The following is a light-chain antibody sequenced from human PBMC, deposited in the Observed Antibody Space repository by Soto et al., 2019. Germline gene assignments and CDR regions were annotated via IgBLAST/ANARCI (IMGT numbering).Light chain of an antibody. CDR2: DVN. CDR1: SSDVGTYNY. Sequence: QSVLTQPRSVSGSPGQSVTISCTGTSSDVGTYNYVSWYQQHPGKAPKLMIYDVNKRPSGVPDRFSGSKSGNTASLTISGLQAEDEADYYCSSYTSTSIVIFGGGTQLTVL. CDR3: SSYTSTSIVI. J-gene: IGLJ2*01. V-gene: IGLV2-11*01.